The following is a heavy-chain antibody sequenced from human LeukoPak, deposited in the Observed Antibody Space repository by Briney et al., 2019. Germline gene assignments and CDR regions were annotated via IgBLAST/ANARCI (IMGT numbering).Heavy chain of an antibody. Sequence: TGGSLRLSCPASGFTFSGSAMHWVRQASGKGLEWVGRIRSKANSYATSYAASVKGRFTISRDDSKNTAYLQMNSLKTEDTAVYYCTSCGGDCYSGFDYWGQGTLVTVSS. CDR2: IRSKANSYAT. CDR1: GFTFSGSA. J-gene: IGHJ4*02. CDR3: TSCGGDCYSGFDY. V-gene: IGHV3-73*01. D-gene: IGHD2-21*02.